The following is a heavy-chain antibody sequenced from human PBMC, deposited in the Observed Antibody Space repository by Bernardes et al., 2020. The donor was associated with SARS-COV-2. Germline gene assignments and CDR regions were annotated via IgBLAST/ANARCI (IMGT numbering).Heavy chain of an antibody. CDR3: AKGPYDSSGYYYFDY. D-gene: IGHD3-22*01. CDR2: ISYDGSNK. V-gene: IGHV3-30-3*01. CDR1: GFTFSSYA. J-gene: IGHJ4*02. Sequence: VWSLSLSCAASGFTFSSYAMHWVRQAPGKGLEWVAVISYDGSNKYYADSVKGRFTISRDNAKNSLYLQMNSLRAEDTAVYYCAKGPYDSSGYYYFDYWGQGTLVTVSS.